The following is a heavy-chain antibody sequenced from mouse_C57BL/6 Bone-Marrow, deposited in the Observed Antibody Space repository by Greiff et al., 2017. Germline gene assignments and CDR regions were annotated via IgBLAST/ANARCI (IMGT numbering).Heavy chain of an antibody. CDR1: GFNIKDDY. J-gene: IGHJ1*03. V-gene: IGHV14-4*01. D-gene: IGHD1-1*01. CDR2: IDPENGDT. Sequence: VQLQQSGAELVRPGASVKLSCTASGFNIKDDYMHWVKQRPEQGLEWIGWIDPENGDTEYASKFQGKATITADTSSNTAYLQLSSLTSEDPAVYYCTTYGSSLWYFDVWGTGTTVTVSS. CDR3: TTYGSSLWYFDV.